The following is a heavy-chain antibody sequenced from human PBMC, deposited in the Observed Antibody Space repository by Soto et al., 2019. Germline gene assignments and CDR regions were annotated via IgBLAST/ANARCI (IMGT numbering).Heavy chain of an antibody. CDR2: IWYDGSNK. CDR1: GFTFSSYG. CDR3: AREWPLLWFGELLYYFDY. Sequence: QVQLVESGGGVVQPGRSLRLSCAASGFTFSSYGMHWVRQAPGKGLEWVAVIWYDGSNKYYADSVKGRFTISRDNSKNTLYLQMNSLRAEDTAVYYCAREWPLLWFGELLYYFDYWGQGTLVTVSS. J-gene: IGHJ4*02. V-gene: IGHV3-33*01. D-gene: IGHD3-10*01.